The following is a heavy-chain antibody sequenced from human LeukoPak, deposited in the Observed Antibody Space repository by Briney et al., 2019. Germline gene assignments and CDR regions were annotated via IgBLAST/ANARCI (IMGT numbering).Heavy chain of an antibody. CDR3: ARDLGLAGYSSSWTSGLDV. D-gene: IGHD6-13*01. CDR1: GGSISSYY. CDR2: IYYSGST. Sequence: NPSETLSLTCTVSGGSISSYYWSWIRQPPGKGLEWIGYIYYSGSTNYNPSLKSRVTISVDTSKNQFSLKLSSVTAADTAVYYCARDLGLAGYSSSWTSGLDVWGKGTTVTISS. J-gene: IGHJ6*04. V-gene: IGHV4-59*01.